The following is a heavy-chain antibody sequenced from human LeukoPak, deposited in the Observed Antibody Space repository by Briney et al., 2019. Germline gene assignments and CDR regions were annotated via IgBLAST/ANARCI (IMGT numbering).Heavy chain of an antibody. CDR2: ISGSGGST. CDR3: AKDRRALFASSAWNSVFYFDY. J-gene: IGHJ4*02. D-gene: IGHD1/OR15-1a*01. V-gene: IGHV3-23*01. CDR1: GLTFSNYA. Sequence: GGSLRLSCAASGLTFSNYAMSWVRQAPGKGLEWVSAISGSGGSTYYADSVKGRFTISRDNSKNTLYLQMNSLPDQDTALYCCAKDRRALFASSAWNSVFYFDYWGRGTLVTVSS.